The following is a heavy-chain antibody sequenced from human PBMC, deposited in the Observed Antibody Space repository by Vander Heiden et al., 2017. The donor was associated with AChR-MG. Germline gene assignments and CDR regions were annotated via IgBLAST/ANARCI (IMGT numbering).Heavy chain of an antibody. Sequence: QVQLEQSGAEVKRPGSSLKVPCKAPGGTFSNNAVSWGRQAPGQGLEWMGGLVTTFETPHYAQKCQDRLTITADGSATTAYMELSDLTYEDTATYYCGRGRGVVGNDRGSYYYYAWEVWVQGTKGTVSS. CDR2: LVTTFETP. CDR1: GGTFSNNA. V-gene: IGHV1-69*01. D-gene: IGHD1-1*01. J-gene: IGHJ6*02. CDR3: GRGRGVVGNDRGSYYYYAWEV.